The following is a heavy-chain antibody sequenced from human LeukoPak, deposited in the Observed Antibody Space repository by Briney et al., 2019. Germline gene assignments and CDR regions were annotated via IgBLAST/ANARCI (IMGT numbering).Heavy chain of an antibody. CDR2: ISGSGNTM. Sequence: GGSLRLSCAASGFTFKSFEMNWVRRAPGKGLEWLSYISGSGNTMFYADSVKGRFTISRDNAKNSVYLHVNSLRAEDTGVYYCTRGLAVSSNYWGQGTLVTVSS. CDR1: GFTFKSFE. D-gene: IGHD6-19*01. CDR3: TRGLAVSSNY. V-gene: IGHV3-48*03. J-gene: IGHJ4*02.